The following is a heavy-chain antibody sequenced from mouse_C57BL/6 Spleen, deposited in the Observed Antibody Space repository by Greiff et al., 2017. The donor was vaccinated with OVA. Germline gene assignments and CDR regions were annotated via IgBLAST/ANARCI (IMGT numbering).Heavy chain of an antibody. Sequence: VKLMESGPELVKPGASVKISCKASGYTFTDYYLNWVKQRPGQGLEWIGWIFPGSGSTYYNEKFKGKATLTVDKSSSTAYMWLSSLTSEDSAVYVCALYSNLDYWGQGTTLTVSS. CDR1: GYTFTDYY. J-gene: IGHJ2*01. V-gene: IGHV1-75*01. CDR2: IFPGSGST. CDR3: ALYSNLDY. D-gene: IGHD2-5*01.